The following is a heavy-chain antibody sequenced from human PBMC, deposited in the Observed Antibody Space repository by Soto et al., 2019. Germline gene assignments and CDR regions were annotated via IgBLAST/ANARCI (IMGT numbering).Heavy chain of an antibody. J-gene: IGHJ3*02. CDR2: ISAGGRSI. CDR1: GFTFTTYT. Sequence: GGSLRLSCAASGFTFTTYTMNWVRQAPGKGLEWVSSISAGGRSIYYADSLKGRSTVSRDNAKNSLYLQMNSLRADDTAVYYCARSTPGNPFDIWGQGTMVTVSS. D-gene: IGHD3-10*01. CDR3: ARSTPGNPFDI. V-gene: IGHV3-21*01.